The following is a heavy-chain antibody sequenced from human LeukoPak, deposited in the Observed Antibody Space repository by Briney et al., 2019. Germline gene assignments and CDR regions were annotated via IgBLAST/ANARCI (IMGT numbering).Heavy chain of an antibody. CDR1: GGSFSGYY. D-gene: IGHD3-3*01. CDR2: INHSGST. Sequence: PSETLSLTCAVYGGSFSGYYWSWIRQPPGKGLEWIGEINHSGSTNYNPSLKSRVTISVDTSKNRFSLKLSSVTAADTAVYYCARGQNDFWSGYSYYFDYWGQGTLVTVSS. J-gene: IGHJ4*02. V-gene: IGHV4-34*01. CDR3: ARGQNDFWSGYSYYFDY.